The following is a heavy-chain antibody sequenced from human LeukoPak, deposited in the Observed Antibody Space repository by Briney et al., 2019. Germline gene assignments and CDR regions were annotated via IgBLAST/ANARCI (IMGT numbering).Heavy chain of an antibody. J-gene: IGHJ4*02. CDR2: IYTSGST. Sequence: SETLSLTCTVSGGSISSYYWSWIRQPAGKGLEWIGRIYTSGSTNYNPSLKSRVTMPVDTSKNQFSLKLSSVTAADTAVYYCARGRSYGWSWVFDYWVQGTLVTVSS. V-gene: IGHV4-4*07. CDR1: GGSISSYY. CDR3: ARGRSYGWSWVFDY. D-gene: IGHD5-18*01.